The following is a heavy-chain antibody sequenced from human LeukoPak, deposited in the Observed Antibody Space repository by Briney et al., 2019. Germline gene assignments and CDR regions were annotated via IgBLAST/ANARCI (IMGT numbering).Heavy chain of an antibody. J-gene: IGHJ4*02. CDR3: ARSVDIDY. CDR2: ISGGSSTI. Sequence: GGSLRLSCATSGFTFSRYAMHWVRQAPGKGLEWVSYISGGSSTIYYADSVKGRFTISRDNAKNSLYLQMNSLRAEDTAVYYCARSVDIDYWGQGTLVTVSS. V-gene: IGHV3-48*01. D-gene: IGHD5-12*01. CDR1: GFTFSRYA.